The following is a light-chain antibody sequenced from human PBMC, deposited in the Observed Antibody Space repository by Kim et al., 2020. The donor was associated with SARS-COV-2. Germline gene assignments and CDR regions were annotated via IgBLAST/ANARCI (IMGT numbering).Light chain of an antibody. CDR3: NSRDSNDNVV. V-gene: IGLV3-19*01. CDR1: SLRSYY. CDR2: GKN. J-gene: IGLJ2*01. Sequence: VALGQTVRIKCQGDSLRSYYATWYQQKPGQAPILVIYGKNNRPSGIPDRSSGSSSGNTASLTITGTQAGDEADYYCNSRDSNDNVVFGGGTKLTVL.